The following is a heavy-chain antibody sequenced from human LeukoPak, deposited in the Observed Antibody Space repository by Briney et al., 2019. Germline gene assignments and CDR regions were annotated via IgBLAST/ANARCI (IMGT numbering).Heavy chain of an antibody. J-gene: IGHJ4*02. CDR3: ARVTGYMIEDYFDY. Sequence: TSETLSLTCTVSGGSISSYYWSWIRQPPGKGLEWIGYIYYSGSTNYNPSLKSRVTISVNTSKNQFSLRLSSVTAADTAVYYCARVTGYMIEDYFDYWGQGTLVTVSS. V-gene: IGHV4-59*01. CDR2: IYYSGST. CDR1: GGSISSYY. D-gene: IGHD3-22*01.